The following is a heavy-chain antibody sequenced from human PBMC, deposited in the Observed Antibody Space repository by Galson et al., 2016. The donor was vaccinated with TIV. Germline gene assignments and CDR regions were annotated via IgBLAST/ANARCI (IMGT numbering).Heavy chain of an antibody. CDR1: GFTFSSFA. J-gene: IGHJ6*02. CDR3: AKVPSSGFYYYYGMDV. CDR2: IGAGGGRT. V-gene: IGHV3-23*01. Sequence: SLRLSCAASGFTFSSFAMTWVRQAPGKGLEWVSRIGAGGGRTDYADSVKGRFTISRDNPKNTLYLQMSSLRADDTAVYYCAKVPSSGFYYYYGMDVWGQGTTVTVSS. D-gene: IGHD3-22*01.